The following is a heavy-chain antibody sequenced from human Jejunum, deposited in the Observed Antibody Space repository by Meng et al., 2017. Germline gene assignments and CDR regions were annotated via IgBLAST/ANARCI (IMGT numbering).Heavy chain of an antibody. J-gene: IGHJ4*02. Sequence: QSTLKEYGPTLVKPTQTLTLTCTFSGFSLSTDSVGVGWIRQPSGEALEWLALIYWDDDKRYSPSLQRSLPLPPHPSNPPVVLTLPRMDPVDTATYYCAPADVLTGSCTFYYWGQGTLVTVSS. D-gene: IGHD3-9*01. V-gene: IGHV2-5*02. CDR1: GFSLSTDSVG. CDR2: IYWDDDK. CDR3: APADVLTGSCTFYY.